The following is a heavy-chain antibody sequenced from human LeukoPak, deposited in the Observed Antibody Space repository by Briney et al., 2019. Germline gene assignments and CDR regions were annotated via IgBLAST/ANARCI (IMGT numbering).Heavy chain of an antibody. CDR1: GFTFSSYS. J-gene: IGHJ4*02. CDR3: ARAHYFIKEHFDY. Sequence: GGSLGLSCAASGFTFSSYSMKWVRQAPGKGLEWVSSISSSSSYIYYADSVKGRFTSCRDNAKNLLYLQMNSLRSEDTAVYYCARAHYFIKEHFDYWRQGTLVTVSS. V-gene: IGHV3-21*01. CDR2: ISSSSSYI. D-gene: IGHD2/OR15-2a*01.